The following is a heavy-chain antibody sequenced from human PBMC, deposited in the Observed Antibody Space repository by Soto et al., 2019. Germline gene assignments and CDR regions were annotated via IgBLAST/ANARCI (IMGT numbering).Heavy chain of an antibody. J-gene: IGHJ5*01. CDR3: AREASGSGWWSQGSFES. CDR2: IYSSGST. Sequence: EVQLVESGGGLVQPGGSLRLSCAASGFTVTSSYISWVRQAPGKRQEWVSTIYSSGSTYYADSVRGRFIISRDISENTVDLQMNSLTVEDTAVYYCAREASGSGWWSQGSFESWGQGTLVTVSS. CDR1: GFTVTSSY. D-gene: IGHD6-19*01. V-gene: IGHV3-66*01.